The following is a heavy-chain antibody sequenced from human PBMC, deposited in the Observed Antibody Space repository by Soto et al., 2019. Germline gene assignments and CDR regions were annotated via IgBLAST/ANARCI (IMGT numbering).Heavy chain of an antibody. Sequence: GGSLRLSCAASGFTFSSYWMSWVRQAPGKGLEWVANIKQDGSEKYYVDSVKCRFTISRDNAKNSLYLQMNSLRAEDTAVYYCARADTVWPYYYGSGFMDVWGQGTTVTVSS. V-gene: IGHV3-7*01. J-gene: IGHJ6*02. CDR3: ARADTVWPYYYGSGFMDV. D-gene: IGHD3-10*01. CDR2: IKQDGSEK. CDR1: GFTFSSYW.